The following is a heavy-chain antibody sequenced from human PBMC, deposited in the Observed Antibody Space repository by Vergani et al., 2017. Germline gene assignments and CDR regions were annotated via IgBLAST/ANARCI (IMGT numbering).Heavy chain of an antibody. Sequence: QVQVVQSGAELKKSGASVKVSCKTSGYTFSNYYMHWVRQAPGQELEWMGIINPSGGHTNYAQKFQGRVTMTRDTSTSTVYMELSSLRSEDTAIYYCARGYYGILTGYRYWLQGTVVTVSA. D-gene: IGHD3-9*01. CDR1: GYTFSNYY. CDR3: ARGYYGILTGYRY. J-gene: IGHJ4*02. V-gene: IGHV1-46*03. CDR2: INPSGGHT.